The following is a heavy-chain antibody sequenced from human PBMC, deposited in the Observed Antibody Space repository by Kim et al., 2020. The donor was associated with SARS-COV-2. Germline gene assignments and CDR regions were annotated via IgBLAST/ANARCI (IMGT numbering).Heavy chain of an antibody. J-gene: IGHJ6*02. V-gene: IGHV3-74*01. Sequence: STKTCADSVKGRFTISRDSATNTLYLQMNSLRAEDTAVYYCEGYYFGMDVWGQGTTVTVSS. CDR3: EGYYFGMDV. CDR2: STK.